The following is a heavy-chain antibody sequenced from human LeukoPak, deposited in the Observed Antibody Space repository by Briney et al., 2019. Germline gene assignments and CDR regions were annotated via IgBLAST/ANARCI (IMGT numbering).Heavy chain of an antibody. CDR2: ISSSGSYI. V-gene: IGHV3-21*01. D-gene: IGHD4-17*01. J-gene: IGHJ4*02. CDR1: GFTFSSYS. CDR3: ARDFGDYGDPFDY. Sequence: TGGSLRLSCAASGFTFSSYSMNWVRQAPGKGLEWVSSISSSGSYIYYADSVKGRFTISRDNAKNSLYLQMNSLRAEDTAVYYCARDFGDYGDPFDYWGQGTLVTVSS.